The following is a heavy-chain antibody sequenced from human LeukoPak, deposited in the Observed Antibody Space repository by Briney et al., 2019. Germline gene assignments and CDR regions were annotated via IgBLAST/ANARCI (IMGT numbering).Heavy chain of an antibody. CDR1: DGSISGTNYY. V-gene: IGHV4-39*06. Sequence: PSETLSLTCTVSDGSISGTNYYWGWFRQPPGKGPEWIGNIYYSGTVYYNPSLKSRATISLDTSKNQFPLKLSSVTAADTAVYYCARIGNDILTGYYTNYYYYYYMDVWGKGTTVTVSS. CDR2: IYYSGTV. J-gene: IGHJ6*03. CDR3: ARIGNDILTGYYTNYYYYYYMDV. D-gene: IGHD3-9*01.